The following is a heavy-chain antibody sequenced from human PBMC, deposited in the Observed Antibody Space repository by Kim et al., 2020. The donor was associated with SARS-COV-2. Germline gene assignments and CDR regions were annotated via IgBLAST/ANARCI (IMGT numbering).Heavy chain of an antibody. D-gene: IGHD6-13*01. CDR3: AKVGIAAAGTHFDY. V-gene: IGHV3-23*01. Sequence: ADAVNGPFTIARDNSKNTLYLQMNSLRAEDTAVDYCAKVGIAAAGTHFDYWGQGTLVTVSS. J-gene: IGHJ4*02.